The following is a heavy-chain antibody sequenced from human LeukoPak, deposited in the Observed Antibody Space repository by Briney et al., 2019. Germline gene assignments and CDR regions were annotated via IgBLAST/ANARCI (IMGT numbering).Heavy chain of an antibody. CDR3: ARAGGYYSYYYGMDV. CDR1: GGSFSGYY. Sequence: KASETLSLTCAVYGGSFSGYYWSWIRQPPGKGLEWIGEINHSGSTNYNPSLKSRVTISVDTSKNQFSLKLSSVTAADTAVYYCARAGGYYSYYYGMDVWGQGTTVTVSS. D-gene: IGHD3-10*01. CDR2: INHSGST. V-gene: IGHV4-34*01. J-gene: IGHJ6*02.